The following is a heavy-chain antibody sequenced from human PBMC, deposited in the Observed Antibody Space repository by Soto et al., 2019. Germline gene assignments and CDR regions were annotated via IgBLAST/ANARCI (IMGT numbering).Heavy chain of an antibody. V-gene: IGHV3-23*01. CDR1: RFTFSSYG. J-gene: IGHJ4*02. Sequence: EVQLLESGGDLVQPGGSLRLSCAVSRFTFSSYGMNWVRQAPGKGLEWVSSISDDGDSTYYADSVKGRFTISRDNSKNTLYLQMNSLRAEDTAVYYCAKRSGYQEAAYLDYWGQGTLVTGSS. CDR3: AKRSGYQEAAYLDY. D-gene: IGHD5-12*01. CDR2: ISDDGDST.